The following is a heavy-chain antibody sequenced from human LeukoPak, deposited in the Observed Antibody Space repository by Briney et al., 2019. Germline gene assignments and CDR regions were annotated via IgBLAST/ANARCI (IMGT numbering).Heavy chain of an antibody. D-gene: IGHD5-24*01. J-gene: IGHJ4*02. Sequence: ASVKVSCKASGYTFTGYYMHWVRQATGQGLEWMGWINPNSGGTNYAQKFQGRVTMTRDTSISTAYMELSRLRSDDTAVYYCARDGYNYYYFDYWGQGTLVTVSS. V-gene: IGHV1-2*02. CDR2: INPNSGGT. CDR1: GYTFTGYY. CDR3: ARDGYNYYYFDY.